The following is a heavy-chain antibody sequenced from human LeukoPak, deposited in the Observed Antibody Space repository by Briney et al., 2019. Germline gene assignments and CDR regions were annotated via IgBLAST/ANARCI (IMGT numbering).Heavy chain of an antibody. D-gene: IGHD1/OR15-1a*01. J-gene: IGHJ3*02. CDR2: INPKSGAT. CDR1: GYSFTGYY. CDR3: ARTWRPIGRPNKNDAFDI. Sequence: ASVKVSCKASGYSFTGYYIHWVRQAPGLGLEWMGWINPKSGATKFAQRFQGRVTMTKDRPITTAYMELSSLRSEDTAVYYCARTWRPIGRPNKNDAFDIWGQGTMVTVSS. V-gene: IGHV1-2*02.